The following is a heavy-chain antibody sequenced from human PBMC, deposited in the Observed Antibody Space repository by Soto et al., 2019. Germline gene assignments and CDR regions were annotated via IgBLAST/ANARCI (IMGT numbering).Heavy chain of an antibody. Sequence: PSETLSLTCTVSGGSISSSGHYWGWVRQPPGKGLEWIGTIHYSGDAYYNPSLKSRVSISVDTSKSQFSLKLNSVTTADTALYYCSGHYCSGGSCYYYGMDVWGQGTTVTGS. CDR3: SGHYCSGGSCYYYGMDV. J-gene: IGHJ6*02. CDR1: GGSISSSGHY. CDR2: IHYSGDA. V-gene: IGHV4-39*01. D-gene: IGHD2-15*01.